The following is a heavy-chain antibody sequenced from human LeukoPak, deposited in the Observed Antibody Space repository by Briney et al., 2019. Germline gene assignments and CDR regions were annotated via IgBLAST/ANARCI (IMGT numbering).Heavy chain of an antibody. Sequence: GGSLRLSCAASGFTLSSYDMHWVRQATGKGLEWVSAIGTAGDTYYPGSVKGRFTISRENPKNSLYLQMNSLRAGDTAVYYCAKDLGYYGSGSYHDDYWGQGTLVTVSS. CDR1: GFTLSSYD. CDR3: AKDLGYYGSGSYHDDY. J-gene: IGHJ4*02. V-gene: IGHV3-13*01. CDR2: IGTAGDT. D-gene: IGHD3-10*01.